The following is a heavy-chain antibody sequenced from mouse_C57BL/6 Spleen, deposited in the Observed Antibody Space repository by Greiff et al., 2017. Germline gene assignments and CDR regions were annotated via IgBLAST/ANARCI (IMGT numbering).Heavy chain of an antibody. D-gene: IGHD2-5*01. CDR2: IYPGSGST. Sequence: VQLQQPGAELVKPGASVKMSCKASGYTFTSYWITWVKQRPGQGLEWIGDIYPGSGSTNYNEKFKSKATLTVDTSSSTAYMQLSSLTSEDSAVYYCARYWSNYGAMDYWCQGTSVTVSS. CDR3: ARYWSNYGAMDY. CDR1: GYTFTSYW. V-gene: IGHV1-55*01. J-gene: IGHJ4*01.